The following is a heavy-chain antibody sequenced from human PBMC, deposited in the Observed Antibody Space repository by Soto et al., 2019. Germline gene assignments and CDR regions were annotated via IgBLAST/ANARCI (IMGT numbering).Heavy chain of an antibody. CDR3: VRSIAVTGIYFSGLDV. V-gene: IGHV5-51*01. D-gene: IGHD6-19*01. J-gene: IGHJ6*02. CDR1: GYSFTSFW. CDR2: IYPGDSDT. Sequence: EVQLVQSGAEVKKPGESLKISCKGSGYSFTSFWIGWVRQTPGKGLEWVGIIYPGDSDTRYSPSFQGQVTISADKSISTAYLQCSSLKASDTAMYYCVRSIAVTGIYFSGLDVLGQGTTVTHSS.